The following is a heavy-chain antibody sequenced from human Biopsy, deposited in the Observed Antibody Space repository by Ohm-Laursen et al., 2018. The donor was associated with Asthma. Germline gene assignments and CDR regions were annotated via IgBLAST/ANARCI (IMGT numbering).Heavy chain of an antibody. D-gene: IGHD3-9*01. V-gene: IGHV2-5*02. Sequence: TQTLTLTCSFSGFSLRIPGVGVGWIRQSPGKALEWLALIYWDDYNLFRPSLKRRLTITKDPSKNQVVLTMTKMGPVDSGTYYCALSQDSGFDDHSPSWFDPWGQGTLVTVSS. CDR2: IYWDDYN. CDR1: GFSLRIPGVG. J-gene: IGHJ5*02. CDR3: ALSQDSGFDDHSPSWFDP.